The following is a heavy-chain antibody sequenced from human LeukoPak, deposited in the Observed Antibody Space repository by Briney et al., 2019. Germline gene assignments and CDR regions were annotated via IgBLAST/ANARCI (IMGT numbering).Heavy chain of an antibody. D-gene: IGHD5-18*01. CDR1: GHYFTTYW. V-gene: IGHV5-51*01. Sequence: PGESLQISCKVSGHYFTTYWIGWVRQLPGKGLEWMGIIYPGDSDTKYSPSFQGQVTISADKSISTAYLQWSSLRASDTAMYYCARGGYSYGYKLGIDYWGQGTLVTVSS. CDR2: IYPGDSDT. J-gene: IGHJ4*02. CDR3: ARGGYSYGYKLGIDY.